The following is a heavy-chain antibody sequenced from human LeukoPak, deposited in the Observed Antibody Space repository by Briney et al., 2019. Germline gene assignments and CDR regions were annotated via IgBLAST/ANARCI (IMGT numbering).Heavy chain of an antibody. D-gene: IGHD4-23*01. Sequence: PGGSLRLSCAASGFTFSSYAMSWVRQAPGKGLEWVSAIGTAGDTYYPGSVKGRFTISRENAKNSLYLQMNSLRAGDTAVYYCARAGGEYYMDVWGKGTTVTVSS. CDR3: ARAGGEYYMDV. V-gene: IGHV3-13*01. J-gene: IGHJ6*03. CDR2: IGTAGDT. CDR1: GFTFSSYA.